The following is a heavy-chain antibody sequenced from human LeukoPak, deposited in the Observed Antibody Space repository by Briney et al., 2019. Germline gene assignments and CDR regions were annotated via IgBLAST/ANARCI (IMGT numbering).Heavy chain of an antibody. J-gene: IGHJ4*02. V-gene: IGHV3-23*01. CDR1: GFTFSSYA. Sequence: GGSLRLSCADSGFTFSSYAMSWVRQAPGKGLEWVSAISGSGGSTYYADSVKGRFTISRDNSKNTLYLQMNSLRAEDTAVYYCARQGITTIVVVITNSYYFDYWGQGTLVTVSS. D-gene: IGHD3-22*01. CDR3: ARQGITTIVVVITNSYYFDY. CDR2: ISGSGGST.